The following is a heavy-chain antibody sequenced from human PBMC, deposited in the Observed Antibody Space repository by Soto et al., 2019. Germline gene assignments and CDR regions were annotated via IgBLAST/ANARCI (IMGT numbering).Heavy chain of an antibody. D-gene: IGHD5-12*01. CDR2: ISYDGSNK. CDR1: GFTFSSYG. Sequence: GGSLRLSCAASGFTFSSYGMHWVRQAPGKGLEWVAVISYDGSNKYYADSVKGRFTISRDNSKNTLYLQMNSLRAEDTAVYYCAKHPHEATNYFDYWGQGTLVTVSS. CDR3: AKHPHEATNYFDY. V-gene: IGHV3-30*18. J-gene: IGHJ4*02.